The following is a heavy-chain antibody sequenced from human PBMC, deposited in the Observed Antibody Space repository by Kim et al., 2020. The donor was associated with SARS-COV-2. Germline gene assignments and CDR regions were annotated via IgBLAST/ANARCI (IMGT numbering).Heavy chain of an antibody. D-gene: IGHD6-13*01. V-gene: IGHV4-34*01. Sequence: NPSLKSRVTISVDTSKNQFSLKLSSVTAADTAVYYCARGKAAPEGYYFDYWGQGTLVTVSS. J-gene: IGHJ4*02. CDR3: ARGKAAPEGYYFDY.